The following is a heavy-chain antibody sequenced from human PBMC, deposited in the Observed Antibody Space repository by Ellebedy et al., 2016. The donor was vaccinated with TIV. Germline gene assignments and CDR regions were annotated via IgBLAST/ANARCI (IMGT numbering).Heavy chain of an antibody. CDR3: ARGSSSRGYFDS. D-gene: IGHD6-13*01. V-gene: IGHV3-30-3*01. J-gene: IGHJ4*02. Sequence: GGSLRLSXAASGFTFSHYSMHWVRQAPGKGLEWVAVISHDGSNKYHAESVKGRFTISRDDSKNTLYLQMNTLRTEDTALYFCARGSSSRGYFDSWGQGTLVTVSS. CDR1: GFTFSHYS. CDR2: ISHDGSNK.